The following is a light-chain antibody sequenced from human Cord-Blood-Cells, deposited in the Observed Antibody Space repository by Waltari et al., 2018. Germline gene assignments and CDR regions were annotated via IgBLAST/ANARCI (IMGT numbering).Light chain of an antibody. J-gene: IGKJ2*01. CDR2: AAS. CDR1: QSISSY. CDR3: QQSYSTPYT. Sequence: DIQMTQSPSSLSAYVGDRVTITCLASQSISSYLNWYQQKPGKAPKLLIYAASSLQSGVPSRFSGSGSGTDFTLTISSLQPEDFATYYCQQSYSTPYTFGQGTKLEIK. V-gene: IGKV1-39*01.